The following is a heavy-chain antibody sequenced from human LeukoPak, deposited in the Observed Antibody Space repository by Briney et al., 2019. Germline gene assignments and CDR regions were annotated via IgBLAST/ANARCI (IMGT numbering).Heavy chain of an antibody. J-gene: IGHJ6*02. CDR1: GFTFSSYE. V-gene: IGHV3-48*03. D-gene: IGHD4-11*01. Sequence: GGSLRLSCAASGFTFSSYEMNWVRQAPGKGLEWVSYISSSGSTIYYADSVKGRFTISRDNAKNSLYLQMNSLRAEDTAVYYCAKDGNDYKFYYGMDVWGQGTTVTVSS. CDR3: AKDGNDYKFYYGMDV. CDR2: ISSSGSTI.